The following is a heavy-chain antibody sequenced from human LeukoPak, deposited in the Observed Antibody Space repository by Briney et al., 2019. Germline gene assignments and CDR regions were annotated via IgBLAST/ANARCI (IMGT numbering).Heavy chain of an antibody. D-gene: IGHD4-17*01. CDR1: GFTFSSYA. V-gene: IGHV3-23*01. CDR3: AKGDTVTTDGR. Sequence: GGSLRLSCAASGFTFSSYAMSWFRQAPGKGLEWVSAISGSGGSTYYADSVKGRFTIARDNSKNTLYLQMNSLRAEDTAVYYCAKGDTVTTDGRWGQGTLVTVSS. CDR2: ISGSGGST. J-gene: IGHJ4*02.